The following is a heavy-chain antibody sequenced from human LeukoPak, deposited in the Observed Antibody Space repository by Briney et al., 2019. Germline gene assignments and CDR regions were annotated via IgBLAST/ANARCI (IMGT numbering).Heavy chain of an antibody. CDR2: ISSTGAST. J-gene: IGHJ4*02. CDR3: ARRNDILTGYPYDY. D-gene: IGHD3-9*01. Sequence: PGGSLRLSCAASGFIFSSFAMHWVRQAPGKGLEYVSAISSTGASTYYANSVKGRFTISRDNSKSTLYLQMGSLRAEDMAVYYCARRNDILTGYPYDYWGQGTLVTVSS. CDR1: GFIFSSFA. V-gene: IGHV3-64*01.